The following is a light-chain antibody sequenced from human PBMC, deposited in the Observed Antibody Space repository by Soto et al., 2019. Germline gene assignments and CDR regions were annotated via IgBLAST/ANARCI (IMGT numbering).Light chain of an antibody. J-gene: IGKJ5*01. V-gene: IGKV3-15*01. CDR3: QQYNNWPPPIT. CDR2: GAS. Sequence: EIVMTQSPATLSVSPVERATLSCRASQSVSSNFAWYQQKPGQALRLLIYGASTRATGIPARFSGSGSGTEFTLTFSSLQSEDFAVYYCQQYNNWPPPITFGQGTRLEIK. CDR1: QSVSSN.